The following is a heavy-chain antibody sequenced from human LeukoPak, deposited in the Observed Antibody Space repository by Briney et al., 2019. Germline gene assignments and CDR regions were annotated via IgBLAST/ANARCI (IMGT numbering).Heavy chain of an antibody. CDR1: GGSIRSSSYY. CDR2: IYYSGST. D-gene: IGHD3-10*01. J-gene: IGHJ4*02. V-gene: IGHV4-39*01. Sequence: SETLSLTCTVSGGSIRSSSYYWGWIRQPPGKGLEWIGSIYYSGSTYYNPSLKSRVTISVDTSENQFSLKLSSVTAADTAVYYCARRRGATSFFDYWGQGTLVTVSS. CDR3: ARRRGATSFFDY.